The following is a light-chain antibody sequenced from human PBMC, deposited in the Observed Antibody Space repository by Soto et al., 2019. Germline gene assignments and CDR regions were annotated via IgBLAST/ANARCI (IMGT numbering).Light chain of an antibody. Sequence: EMVLTQPPGTLSLSPGERATLSCRASQSVSSNYLAWYQQKPGQAPRPLIYDASSRATGIPDRFSGSGAATDFTRTISRLEPEDFAVYYFQQYGSSPWTFGLGNMVEIK. CDR1: QSVSSNY. CDR3: QQYGSSPWT. J-gene: IGKJ1*01. V-gene: IGKV3-20*01. CDR2: DAS.